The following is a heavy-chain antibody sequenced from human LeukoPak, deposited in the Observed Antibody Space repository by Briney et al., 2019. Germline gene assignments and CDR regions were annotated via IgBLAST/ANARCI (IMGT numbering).Heavy chain of an antibody. J-gene: IGHJ4*02. CDR3: ARDRGYGDYQPLDY. Sequence: SETLSLTCTVSGGSIGSSSYYWGWIRQPPGKGLEWIGSIYYSGSTYYNPSLKSRVTISVDTSKNQFSLKLSSVTAADTAVYYCARDRGYGDYQPLDYWGQGTLVTVSS. V-gene: IGHV4-39*07. CDR2: IYYSGST. D-gene: IGHD4-17*01. CDR1: GGSIGSSSYY.